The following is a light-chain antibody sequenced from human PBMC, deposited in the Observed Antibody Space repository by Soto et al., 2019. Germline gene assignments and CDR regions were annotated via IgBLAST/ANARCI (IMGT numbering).Light chain of an antibody. J-gene: IGKJ5*01. Sequence: DIQMTQFPSSLSASVGDRVTITCRASQGVSAYLLWYQQRQGRAPRLLIYSASSLVSGVPSRFSGSGSGTNFTLTISRLQPEDFAIYYCQQSYRTPHTFGQGTRLEIK. CDR1: QGVSAY. V-gene: IGKV1-39*01. CDR3: QQSYRTPHT. CDR2: SAS.